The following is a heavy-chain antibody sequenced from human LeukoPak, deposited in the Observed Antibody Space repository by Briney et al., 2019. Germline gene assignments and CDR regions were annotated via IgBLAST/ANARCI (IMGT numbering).Heavy chain of an antibody. V-gene: IGHV5-51*01. CDR2: IYPGDSDT. J-gene: IGHJ4*02. CDR1: GYRFTSYW. Sequence: GESLKISCKGSGYRFTSYWIGWVGQMPGKGLEWMGIIYPGDSDTRYRPSFQGQVTISVDKSITTAYLQWSSLKASDTAMYYCARAYGSTYYFDYWGQGTLVTVSS. CDR3: ARAYGSTYYFDY. D-gene: IGHD6-13*01.